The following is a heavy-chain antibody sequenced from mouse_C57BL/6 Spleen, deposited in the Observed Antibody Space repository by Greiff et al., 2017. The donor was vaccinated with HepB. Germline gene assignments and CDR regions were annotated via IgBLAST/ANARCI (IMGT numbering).Heavy chain of an antibody. CDR3: AREAYYNCFDY. V-gene: IGHV5-6*01. CDR1: GFTFSSYG. Sequence: EVQLVESGGDLVKPGGSLKLSCAASGFTFSSYGMSWVRQTPDKRLEWVATISSGGSYTYYPDSVKGRFTISRDNAKNTLYLQMSSLKSEDTAMYYCAREAYYNCFDYWGQGTTLTVAS. D-gene: IGHD2-12*01. CDR2: ISSGGSYT. J-gene: IGHJ2*01.